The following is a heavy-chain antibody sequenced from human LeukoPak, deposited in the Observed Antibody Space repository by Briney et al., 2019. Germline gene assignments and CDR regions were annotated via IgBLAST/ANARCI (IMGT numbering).Heavy chain of an antibody. CDR3: TRHVRSGSESNWFDP. CDR1: GFTFSGSA. Sequence: GGSLRLSCAASGFTFSGSAMHWVRQASGKGLEWVGRIRSKANSYATAYAASVKGRFTISRDDSKNTAYLQMNSLKTEDTAVYYCTRHVRSGSESNWFDPWGQGTLVTVSS. J-gene: IGHJ5*02. CDR2: IRSKANSYAT. V-gene: IGHV3-73*01. D-gene: IGHD3-10*01.